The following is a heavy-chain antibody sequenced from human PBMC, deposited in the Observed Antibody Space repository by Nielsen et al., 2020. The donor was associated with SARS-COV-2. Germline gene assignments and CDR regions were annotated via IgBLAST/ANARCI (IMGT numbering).Heavy chain of an antibody. D-gene: IGHD3-22*01. CDR2: INTNTGNP. Sequence: ASVKVSCKASGYTYTSYGINWVRQAPGQGLEWMGWINTNTGNPTYAQGFTGRFVFSLDTSASTAYLQISSLRAEDTAVYYCARGGYYDGSGLDNWGQGTLVTVSS. CDR3: ARGGYYDGSGLDN. CDR1: GYTYTSYG. J-gene: IGHJ4*02. V-gene: IGHV7-4-1*02.